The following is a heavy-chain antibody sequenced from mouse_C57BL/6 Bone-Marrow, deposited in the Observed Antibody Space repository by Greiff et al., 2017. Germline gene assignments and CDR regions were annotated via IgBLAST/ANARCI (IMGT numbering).Heavy chain of an antibody. CDR1: GFTFSSYG. CDR2: ISSGGSYT. Sequence: EVQVVESGGDLVKPGGSLKLSCAASGFTFSSYGMSWVRQTPDKRLEWVATISSGGSYTYYPDSVKGRFTISRDNAKNTLYLQMSSLKSEDTAMYYRASPGFAWFAYWGQGTLVTVSA. J-gene: IGHJ3*01. V-gene: IGHV5-6*01. CDR3: ASPGFAWFAY.